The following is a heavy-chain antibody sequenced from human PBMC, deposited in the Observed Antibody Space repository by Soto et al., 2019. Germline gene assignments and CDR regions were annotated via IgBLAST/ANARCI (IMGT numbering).Heavy chain of an antibody. J-gene: IGHJ4*02. V-gene: IGHV1-58*02. Sequence: ASVKVSCKASGCTFSSYAISWVRQAPGEGLEWIGWIVVGSGNTNYAQKIQERVTIIRDMSTSTSYMELSSLTSEDTAVYYCVLCTTTSCYGKFDYWGQGTLVTVSS. CDR3: VLCTTTSCYGKFDY. CDR1: GCTFSSYA. CDR2: IVVGSGNT. D-gene: IGHD2-2*01.